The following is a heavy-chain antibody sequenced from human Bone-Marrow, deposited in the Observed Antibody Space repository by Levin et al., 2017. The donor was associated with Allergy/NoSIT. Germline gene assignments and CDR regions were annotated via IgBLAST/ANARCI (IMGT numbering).Heavy chain of an antibody. Sequence: GGSLRLSCAVTGFTFSTYAMHWGRQAPGKGLEWVAIISYDGSDEHYADSVKGRFTISRDNPKNTLYLQMNSLRAEDTAVYYCARDGPVPYHYYGMDVWGQGTTVTVSS. CDR2: ISYDGSDE. CDR3: ARDGPVPYHYYGMDV. D-gene: IGHD3/OR15-3a*01. J-gene: IGHJ6*02. V-gene: IGHV3-30-3*01. CDR1: GFTFSTYA.